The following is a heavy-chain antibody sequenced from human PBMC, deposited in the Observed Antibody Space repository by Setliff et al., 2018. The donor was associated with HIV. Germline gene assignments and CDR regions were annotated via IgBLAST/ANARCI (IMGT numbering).Heavy chain of an antibody. CDR3: ALLWPFDY. V-gene: IGHV3-21*04. Sequence: GGSLRLSCGASGFSFDVYAMSWVRQAPGKGLEWVSSISSSSSYIYYADSVKGRFTISRDNAKNSLYLQMNSLRAEDTAIYYCALLWPFDYWGQGTQVTV. CDR1: GFSFDVYA. CDR2: ISSSSSYI. J-gene: IGHJ4*02. D-gene: IGHD1-26*01.